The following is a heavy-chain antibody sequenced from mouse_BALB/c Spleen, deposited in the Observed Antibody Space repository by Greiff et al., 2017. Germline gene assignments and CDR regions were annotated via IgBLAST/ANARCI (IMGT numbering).Heavy chain of an antibody. CDR3: ARAGGRDY. CDR2: ISNGGGST. D-gene: IGHD4-1*01. CDR1: GFTFSSYT. Sequence: EVQRVESGGGLVQPGGSLKLSCAASGFTFSSYTMSWVRQTPEKRLEWVAYISNGGGSTYYPDTVKGRFTISRDNAKNTLYLQMSSLKSEDTAMYYCARAGGRDYWGQGTTLTVSS. V-gene: IGHV5-12-2*01. J-gene: IGHJ2*01.